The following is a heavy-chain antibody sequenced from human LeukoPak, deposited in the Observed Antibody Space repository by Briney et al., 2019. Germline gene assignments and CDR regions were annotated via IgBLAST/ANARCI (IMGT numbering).Heavy chain of an antibody. J-gene: IGHJ4*02. D-gene: IGHD6-19*01. CDR2: IWYDGSNK. V-gene: IGHV3-33*01. CDR1: GFTFSSYG. CDR3: ARGKPPTYSSGWYYFDY. Sequence: QPGGSLRLSCAASGFTFSSYGMHWVRQAPGKGLEWVAVIWYDGSNKYYADSVKGRFTISRDNSKNTLYLQMNSLRAEDTAVYYCARGKPPTYSSGWYYFDYRGQGTLVTVSS.